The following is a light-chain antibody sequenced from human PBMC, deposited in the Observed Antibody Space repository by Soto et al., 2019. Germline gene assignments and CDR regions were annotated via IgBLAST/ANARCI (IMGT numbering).Light chain of an antibody. V-gene: IGKV3-11*01. Sequence: EIVLTQSPATLSLSPGERATLSCRASQSVNNYLAWHQQKPGQAPRLLIYDTSDRASGIPARFSGSGSGTDFTLTISSLEPEDFAVFYCQQRSVWPWTFGQGTKVDIK. CDR1: QSVNNY. CDR2: DTS. CDR3: QQRSVWPWT. J-gene: IGKJ1*01.